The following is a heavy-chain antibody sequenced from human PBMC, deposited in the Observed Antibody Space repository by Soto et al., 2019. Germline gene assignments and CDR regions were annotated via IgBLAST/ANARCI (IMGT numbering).Heavy chain of an antibody. CDR1: GGTFSTSA. CDR2: IIPVFGTP. CDR3: ATPLTGDVDF. V-gene: IGHV1-69*13. J-gene: IGHJ4*02. D-gene: IGHD7-27*01. Sequence: QVQLVQSGAEVRTPGSSVKVSCVASGGTFSTSAMNWVRQAPGQGLEWVGGIIPVFGTPTYAQSLQGRVTLTVGVSTTPAYLELTRLRPEDTAVDYCATPLTGDVDFWGQGTLVIVSS.